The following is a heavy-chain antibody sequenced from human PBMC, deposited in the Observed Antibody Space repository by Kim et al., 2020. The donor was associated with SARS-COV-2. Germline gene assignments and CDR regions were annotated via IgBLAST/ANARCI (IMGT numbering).Heavy chain of an antibody. V-gene: IGHV1-69*13. CDR3: ARVRYYYGSGTTTYYYGMDV. Sequence: SVKVSCKASGGTFSSYAISWVRQAPGQGLEWMGGIIPIFGTANYAQKFQGRVTITADESTSTAYMELSSLRSEDTAVYYCARVRYYYGSGTTTYYYGMDVWGQGTTVTVSS. CDR2: IIPIFGTA. CDR1: GGTFSSYA. J-gene: IGHJ6*02. D-gene: IGHD3-10*01.